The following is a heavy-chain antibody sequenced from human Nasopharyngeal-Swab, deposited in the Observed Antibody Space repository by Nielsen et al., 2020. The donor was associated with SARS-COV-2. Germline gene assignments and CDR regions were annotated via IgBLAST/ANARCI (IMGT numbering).Heavy chain of an antibody. CDR2: IRSEGNNYAN. Sequence: GESLKISCAVSGLTFSDSAIHWVRQASGKGLEWVALIRSEGNNYANAYSASVKGRFIIFRDDPTNTAYLQMNSLKTEDTAVYYCTRCGGGCYSGRDYWGQGTLVTVSS. D-gene: IGHD2-21*02. CDR1: GLTFSDSA. V-gene: IGHV3-73*01. J-gene: IGHJ4*02. CDR3: TRCGGGCYSGRDY.